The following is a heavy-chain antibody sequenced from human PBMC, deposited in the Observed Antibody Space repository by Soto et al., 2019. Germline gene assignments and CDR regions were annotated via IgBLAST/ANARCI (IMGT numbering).Heavy chain of an antibody. Sequence: PGGSLRLSCAASGFTFSSYSMNWVRQAPGKGLEWVSSISSSSSYIYYADSVKGRFTISRDNAKNSLYLQMNSLRAEDTAVYYCARDGRYFDCPDYWGQGTLVTVSS. CDR1: GFTFSSYS. CDR3: ARDGRYFDCPDY. CDR2: ISSSSSYI. J-gene: IGHJ4*02. V-gene: IGHV3-21*01. D-gene: IGHD3-9*01.